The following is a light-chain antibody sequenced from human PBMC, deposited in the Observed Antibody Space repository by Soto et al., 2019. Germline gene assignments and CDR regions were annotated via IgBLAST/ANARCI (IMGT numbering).Light chain of an antibody. CDR1: SSDVGGYNY. Sequence: QSALTQPASVSGSPGQSITISCTGTSSDVGGYNYVSWYQQHPGKAPKLMIYDVSNRPSGVSNRFSCSKSGNTASLTISGLQAEDEADYYCSSYTSSDTGVFGGGTKLTVL. J-gene: IGLJ3*02. V-gene: IGLV2-14*01. CDR3: SSYTSSDTGV. CDR2: DVS.